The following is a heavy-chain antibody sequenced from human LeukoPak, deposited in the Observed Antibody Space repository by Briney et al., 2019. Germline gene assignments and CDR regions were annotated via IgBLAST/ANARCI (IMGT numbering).Heavy chain of an antibody. CDR3: ARDRNCGGDCYADY. CDR2: ISSSSSYI. Sequence: GGSLRLSCAASGSTFSSYSMNWVRQAPGKGLEWVSSISSSSSYIYYADSVKGRFTISRDNAKNSLYLQMNSLRAEDTAVYYCARDRNCGGDCYADYWGQGTLVTVSS. V-gene: IGHV3-21*01. CDR1: GSTFSSYS. D-gene: IGHD2-21*02. J-gene: IGHJ4*02.